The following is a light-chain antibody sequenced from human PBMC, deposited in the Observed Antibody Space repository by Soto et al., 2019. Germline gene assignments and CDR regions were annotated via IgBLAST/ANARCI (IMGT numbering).Light chain of an antibody. Sequence: QLVLTQPASVSGSPGQSITISCTGTSSDVGGYNYVSLYQHHPGKAPKLMIYEVSNRPSGVSNRVSGSKARNTASLTISGLQAEDEAPDYCSQYTSSSHPYVFGAGTKDTVL. CDR3: SQYTSSSHPYV. CDR1: SSDVGGYNY. V-gene: IGLV2-14*01. CDR2: EVS. J-gene: IGLJ1*01.